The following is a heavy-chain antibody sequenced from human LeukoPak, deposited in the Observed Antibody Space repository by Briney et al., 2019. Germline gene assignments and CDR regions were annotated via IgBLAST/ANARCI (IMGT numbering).Heavy chain of an antibody. CDR2: INPNSGGT. J-gene: IGHJ6*03. CDR3: AREYYDFWSGYHRKGYSADYYYYMDV. V-gene: IGHV1-2*02. CDR1: GYTFTGYY. Sequence: GASVKVSCKASGYTFTGYYMHWVRQAPGQGLEWMGWINPNSGGTNYAQKFQGRVTMTRDTSISTAYMELSRLRSDDTAVYYCAREYYDFWSGYHRKGYSADYYYYMDVWGKGTTVTVSS. D-gene: IGHD3-3*01.